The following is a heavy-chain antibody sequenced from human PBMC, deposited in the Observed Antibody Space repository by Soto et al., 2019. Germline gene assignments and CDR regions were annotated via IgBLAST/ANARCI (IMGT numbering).Heavy chain of an antibody. CDR2: IYYSGST. CDR3: ARILMNYYRLHX. CDR1: GASINSVDYY. Sequence: SDTLSLTFTVSGASINSVDYYWSWIRQPPGKGLELIGHIYYSGSTYYNPSLKSRAGISVDSSKSQVSLKLTSVTAADTAVYFCARILMNYYRLHXWGQVALVTVSX. J-gene: IGHJ4*02. V-gene: IGHV4-30-4*02. D-gene: IGHD3-10*01.